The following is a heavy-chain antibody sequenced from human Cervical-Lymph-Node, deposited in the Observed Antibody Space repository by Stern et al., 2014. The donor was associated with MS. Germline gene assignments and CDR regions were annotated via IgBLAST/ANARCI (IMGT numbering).Heavy chain of an antibody. CDR2: IIHIFGTA. CDR3: ARLGSGYDSSYLDF. CDR1: GGTFSTDK. Sequence: QVQLVESGSEAKKPGSSVKVSCKVSGGTFSTDKISWVRQAPGQGLEWMGGIIHIFGTADYAQKFQDRVTIIADESTSEVHMEMSSLRSEDTGVYYCARLGSGYDSSYLDFWGQGTRVTVSS. D-gene: IGHD5-12*01. J-gene: IGHJ4*02. V-gene: IGHV1-69*01.